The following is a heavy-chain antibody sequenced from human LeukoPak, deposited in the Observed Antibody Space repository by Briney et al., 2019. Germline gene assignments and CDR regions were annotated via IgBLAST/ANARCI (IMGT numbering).Heavy chain of an antibody. V-gene: IGHV3-9*01. Sequence: GGSLRLSCAASGFTFDDYAMHWVRQAPGKGLEWVSGISWNSGSIGYADSVKGRFTISRDNAKNSLYLQMNSLRAEDTALYYCAKDGTSGSYSYYGMDVWGQGTTVTVSS. CDR2: ISWNSGSI. J-gene: IGHJ6*02. D-gene: IGHD3-10*01. CDR1: GFTFDDYA. CDR3: AKDGTSGSYSYYGMDV.